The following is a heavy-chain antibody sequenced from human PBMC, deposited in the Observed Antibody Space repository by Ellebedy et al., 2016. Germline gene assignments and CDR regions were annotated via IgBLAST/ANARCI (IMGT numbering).Heavy chain of an antibody. CDR3: AKDRWSYGSGWSFGFDP. CDR1: GFTFSSYG. Sequence: GESLKISCAASGFTFSSYGMHWVRQAPGKGLEWVAVISYDGSNKYYADSVKGRFTISRDNSKNTLYLQMNSLRAEDTAVYYCAKDRWSYGSGWSFGFDPWGQGTLVTVSS. CDR2: ISYDGSNK. D-gene: IGHD6-19*01. J-gene: IGHJ5*02. V-gene: IGHV3-30*18.